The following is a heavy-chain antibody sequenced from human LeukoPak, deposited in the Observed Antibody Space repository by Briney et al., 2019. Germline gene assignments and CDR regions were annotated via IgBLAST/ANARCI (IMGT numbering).Heavy chain of an antibody. D-gene: IGHD3-16*01. CDR3: TRGAGWLIDY. V-gene: IGHV4-59*01. CDR1: DGSISDYY. Sequence: SETLSLTCTVSDGSISDYYRGWIRQPPGKGLEWIGYFHNSGTSTYNPSLKRRVTISADTSKNQFSLKLNSLTTADTAVYYCTRGAGWLIDYWGQGILVTVSS. CDR2: FHNSGTS. J-gene: IGHJ4*02.